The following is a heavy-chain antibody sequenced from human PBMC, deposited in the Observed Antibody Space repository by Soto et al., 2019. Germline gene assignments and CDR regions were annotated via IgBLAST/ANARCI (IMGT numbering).Heavy chain of an antibody. V-gene: IGHV3-30*18. J-gene: IGHJ6*02. CDR3: EKQGARDYYYYFGMDV. CDR1: GFTFSSYG. D-gene: IGHD3-16*01. CDR2: ISYDGSNK. Sequence: QVQLVESGGGVVQPGRSLRLSCAASGFTFSSYGMHWVRQAPGKGLEWVAVISYDGSNKYYADSVKGRFTISRDNSKNTLYLQMSSLRAEDTAVYYCEKQGARDYYYYFGMDVWGQGTTVTVSS.